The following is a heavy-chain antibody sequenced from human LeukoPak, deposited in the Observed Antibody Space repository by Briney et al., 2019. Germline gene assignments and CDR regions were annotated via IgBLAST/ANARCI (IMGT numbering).Heavy chain of an antibody. V-gene: IGHV3-33*01. CDR2: IWYDGSNK. D-gene: IGHD3-22*01. CDR3: ATDRYYDSSAYFDY. CDR1: GFTFSSYG. Sequence: QPGRSLRLSCAASGFTFSSYGMHWVRQAPGKGLEWVAVIWYDGSNKYYADSVKGRFTISRDNPKNTLYLQMNSLRAEDTAVYYCATDRYYDSSAYFDYWGQGTLVTVSS. J-gene: IGHJ4*02.